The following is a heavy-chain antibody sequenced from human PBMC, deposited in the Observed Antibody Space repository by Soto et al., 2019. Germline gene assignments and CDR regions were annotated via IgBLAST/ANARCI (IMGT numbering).Heavy chain of an antibody. CDR2: ISTGSSYI. CDR1: VLTFSTYS. Sequence: GXLRLACAASVLTFSTYSMTWVRQAPGKGLKWVSSISTGSSYIYYADSVTVRFTISRDNAKNSLYLQMDDLRVEDTALYFCARDRDGYNSKWFDPWGQGTLVTVSS. V-gene: IGHV3-21*01. CDR3: ARDRDGYNSKWFDP. D-gene: IGHD5-18*01. J-gene: IGHJ5*02.